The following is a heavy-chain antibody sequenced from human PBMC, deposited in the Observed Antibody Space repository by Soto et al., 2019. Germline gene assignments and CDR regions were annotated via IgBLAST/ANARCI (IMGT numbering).Heavy chain of an antibody. Sequence: QVTLKESGPVLVKPTETLTLRCTVSGLSITDSEMGVSWIRQPPGQPLEWLAHIDSSGEKSYRTFLKSRLAXSXXXXXXXXXXXXXXXXXXXXXXXXXXXXXXXXXXXXXFDPWGQGLPVTVSS. V-gene: IGHV2-26*01. CDR2: IDSSGEK. J-gene: IGHJ5*02. CDR3: XXXXXXXXXXXXFDP. CDR1: GLSITDSEMG.